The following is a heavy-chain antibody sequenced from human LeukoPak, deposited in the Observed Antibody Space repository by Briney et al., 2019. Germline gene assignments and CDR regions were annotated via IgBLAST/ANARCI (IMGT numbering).Heavy chain of an antibody. J-gene: IGHJ6*02. CDR2: ISGSGGNT. V-gene: IGHV3-23*01. CDR3: ARPILRYFDWLFDYYGMDV. Sequence: PGGSLRLSCAASGFTFSSYAMSWVRQAPGKGLEWVSGISGSGGNTYYADSVKGRFTISRDNSKNTLYLQMNSLRAEDTAVYYCARPILRYFDWLFDYYGMDVWGQGTTVTVSS. D-gene: IGHD3-9*01. CDR1: GFTFSSYA.